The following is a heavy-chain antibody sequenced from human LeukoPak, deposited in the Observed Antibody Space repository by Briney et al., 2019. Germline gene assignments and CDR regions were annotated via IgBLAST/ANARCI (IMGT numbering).Heavy chain of an antibody. CDR1: GGTFSSYA. CDR3: ARRAAGENWFDP. J-gene: IGHJ5*02. V-gene: IGHV1-69*05. Sequence: VASVKVSCKASGGTFSSYAISWVRQAPGQGLEWMGGIIPIFGTANYAQKFQGRVTITTDESTGTAYMELSSLRSEDTAVYYCARRAAGENWFDPWGQGTLVTVSS. CDR2: IIPIFGTA. D-gene: IGHD6-13*01.